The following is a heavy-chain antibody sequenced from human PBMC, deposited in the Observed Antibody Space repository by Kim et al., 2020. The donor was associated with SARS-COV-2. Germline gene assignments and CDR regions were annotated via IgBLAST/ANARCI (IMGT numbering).Heavy chain of an antibody. CDR2: IKSKTDGWTT. CDR3: TTADY. CDR1: GFTFSNAW. J-gene: IGHJ4*02. Sequence: GGSLRLSCAASGFTFSNAWMSWVRQAPGKGLEWVGRIKSKTDGWTTDYAAPVKGRFTISRDDSKNTLYLQMNSLKTEDTAVYYCTTADYWGQGTLVTVPS. V-gene: IGHV3-15*01.